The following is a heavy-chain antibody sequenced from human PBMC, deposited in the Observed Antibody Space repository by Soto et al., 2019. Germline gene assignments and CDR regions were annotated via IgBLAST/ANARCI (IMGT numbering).Heavy chain of an antibody. D-gene: IGHD6-13*01. Sequence: HPGGSLRLSCAASGFTFSSYWMSWVRQAPGKGQEWVANIKQDVSEKYYVDSVKGRFTISRDNAKNSLYLQMNSLRAEHTAVYYCARSSSIAAAGSFYYYGMDVWGQGTTVTVSS. CDR3: ARSSSIAAAGSFYYYGMDV. V-gene: IGHV3-7*05. J-gene: IGHJ6*02. CDR2: IKQDVSEK. CDR1: GFTFSSYW.